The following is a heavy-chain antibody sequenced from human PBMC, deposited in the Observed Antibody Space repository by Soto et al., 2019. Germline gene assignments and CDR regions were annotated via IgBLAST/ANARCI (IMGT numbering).Heavy chain of an antibody. D-gene: IGHD5-18*01. CDR3: ARDPAGGYSYGYYYYYYYYGMDV. V-gene: IGHV3-48*03. CDR1: GFTFSSYE. J-gene: IGHJ6*02. Sequence: SLRLSCAASGFTFSSYEMNWVRQAPGKGLEWVSYISSSGSTIYYADSVKGRFTISRDNAKNSLYLQMNSLRAEDTAVYYCARDPAGGYSYGYYYYYYYYGMDVWGQGTTVTVSS. CDR2: ISSSGSTI.